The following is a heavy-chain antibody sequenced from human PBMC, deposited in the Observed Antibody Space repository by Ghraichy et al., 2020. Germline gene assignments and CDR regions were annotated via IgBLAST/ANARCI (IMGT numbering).Heavy chain of an antibody. D-gene: IGHD2-2*01. CDR2: IYYSGST. J-gene: IGHJ2*01. Sequence: SETLSLTCTVSGGSISSYYWSWIRQPPGKGLEWIGYIYYSGSTNYNPSLKSRVTISVDTSKNQFSLKLSSVTAADTAVYYCARRAGDCSSTSCYGRYWYFDLWGRGTLVTVSS. CDR1: GGSISSYY. V-gene: IGHV4-59*01. CDR3: ARRAGDCSSTSCYGRYWYFDL.